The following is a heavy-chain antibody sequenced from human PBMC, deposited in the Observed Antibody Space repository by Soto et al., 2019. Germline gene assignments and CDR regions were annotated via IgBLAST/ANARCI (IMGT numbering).Heavy chain of an antibody. CDR1: GFTFSDYY. D-gene: IGHD6-13*01. V-gene: IGHV3-11*01. Sequence: QVQLVESGGGLVKPGGSLRLSCAASGFTFSDYYMSWIRQAPGKGLELVSYISSSGSTIYYADAVKSRFTISRDNAKNSLYLQMNSLRDEDTAVYDCAKARLYSSSWYEVGSRFDPWGQGPLVTVSS. J-gene: IGHJ5*02. CDR2: ISSSGSTI. CDR3: AKARLYSSSWYEVGSRFDP.